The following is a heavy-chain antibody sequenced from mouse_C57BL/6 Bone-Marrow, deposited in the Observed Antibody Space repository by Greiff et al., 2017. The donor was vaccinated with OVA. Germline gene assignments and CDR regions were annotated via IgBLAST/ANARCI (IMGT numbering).Heavy chain of an antibody. J-gene: IGHJ3*01. CDR2: IDPENGDT. D-gene: IGHD1-1*01. Sequence: EVKVVESGAELVRPGASVKLSCTASGFNIKDDYMHWVKQRPEQGLEWIGWIDPENGDTEYASKFQGTATITADTSSNTAYLQLSSLTSEDTAVYYCTSGGSSYGFAYWGQGTLVTVSA. V-gene: IGHV14-4*01. CDR3: TSGGSSYGFAY. CDR1: GFNIKDDY.